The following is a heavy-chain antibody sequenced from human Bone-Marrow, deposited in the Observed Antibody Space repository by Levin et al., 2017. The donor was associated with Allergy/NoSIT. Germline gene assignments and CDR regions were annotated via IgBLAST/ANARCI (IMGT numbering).Heavy chain of an antibody. J-gene: IGHJ3*02. V-gene: IGHV3-64*01. Sequence: PGGSLRLSCAASGFTFSSYAMHWVRQAPGKGLEYVSAISSNGGSTYYANSVKGRFTISRDNSKNTLYLQMGSLRAEDMAVYYCARGNIVVVPAAFDIWGQGTMVTVSS. D-gene: IGHD2-2*01. CDR1: GFTFSSYA. CDR2: ISSNGGST. CDR3: ARGNIVVVPAAFDI.